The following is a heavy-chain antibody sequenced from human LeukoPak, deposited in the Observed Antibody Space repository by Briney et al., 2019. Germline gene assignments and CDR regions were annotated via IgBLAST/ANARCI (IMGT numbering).Heavy chain of an antibody. CDR1: GYTFTGYY. Sequence: ASVKVSCKASGYTFTGYYMHWVRRAPGQGLEWMGWINPNSGGTNYAQKFQGRVTMTRDTSISTAYMELSSLRSDDTAIYYCARVRAPSFAQGGFDYWGQGTLVTVSS. D-gene: IGHD3-16*01. CDR3: ARVRAPSFAQGGFDY. V-gene: IGHV1-2*02. CDR2: INPNSGGT. J-gene: IGHJ4*02.